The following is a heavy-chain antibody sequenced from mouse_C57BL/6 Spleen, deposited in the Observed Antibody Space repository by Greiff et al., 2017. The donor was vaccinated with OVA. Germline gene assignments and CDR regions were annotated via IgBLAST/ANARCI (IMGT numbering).Heavy chain of an antibody. D-gene: IGHD2-1*01. V-gene: IGHV6-3*01. Sequence: EVKVEESGGGLVQPGGSMKLSCVASGFTFSNYWMNWVRQSPEQGLEWVAQIRLKSDNYATHSAESVKGRFTISRDDSKSSVYLQMNNLRAEDTGIYYCTYGNFYYYAMDYWGQGTSVTVSS. J-gene: IGHJ4*01. CDR2: IRLKSDNYAT. CDR3: TYGNFYYYAMDY. CDR1: GFTFSNYW.